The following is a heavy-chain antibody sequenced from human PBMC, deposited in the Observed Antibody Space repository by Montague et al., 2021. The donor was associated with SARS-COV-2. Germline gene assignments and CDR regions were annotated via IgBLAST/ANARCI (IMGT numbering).Heavy chain of an antibody. J-gene: IGHJ4*02. V-gene: IGHV4-34*01. CDR1: GGSSSGYY. Sequence: SETLSLTCAVYGGSSSGYYWSWIRQPPGKGLEWIGEINHSGSTNYNPSLKSRVTISVDTSKNQFSLKLSSVTAADTAVYYCARDDFRWDFDCWGQGTLVTVSS. CDR2: INHSGST. CDR3: ARDDFRWDFDC. D-gene: IGHD2/OR15-2a*01.